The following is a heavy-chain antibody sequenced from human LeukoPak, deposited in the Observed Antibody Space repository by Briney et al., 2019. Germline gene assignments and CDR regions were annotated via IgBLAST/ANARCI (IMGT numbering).Heavy chain of an antibody. CDR3: ASHYGSGSSNWLDP. CDR2: ISGSGDST. CDR1: GFTFSNYG. J-gene: IGHJ5*02. Sequence: GGSLRHSCAASGFTFSNYGMSWVRQAPGRGWEWVSAISGSGDSTYYADSVKGRFTISRDNSKNTLYLQMNSLRAEDTAVYYCASHYGSGSSNWLDPWGQGTLVTVSS. D-gene: IGHD3-10*01. V-gene: IGHV3-23*01.